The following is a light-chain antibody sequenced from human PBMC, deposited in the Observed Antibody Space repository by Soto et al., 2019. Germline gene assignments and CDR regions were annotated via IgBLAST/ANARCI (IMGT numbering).Light chain of an antibody. CDR3: CSYAGSSTFV. CDR1: SSDVGSYNL. V-gene: IGLV2-23*03. Sequence: QSVLTQPASVSGSPGQSITISCTGTSSDVGSYNLVSWYQQHPGKAPKLMIYEGSKRPSGVANRFSGSKSGNTASLTISVLQAEEEAYYYCCSYAGSSTFVFGGGTKLTVL. J-gene: IGLJ2*01. CDR2: EGS.